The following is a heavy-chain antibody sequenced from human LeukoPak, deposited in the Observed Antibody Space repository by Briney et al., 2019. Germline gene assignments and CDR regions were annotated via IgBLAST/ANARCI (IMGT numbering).Heavy chain of an antibody. CDR1: GFTFSSYG. CDR2: IWYDGSNK. Sequence: GRSLRPSCAASGFTFSSYGMHWVRQAPGKGLEWVAVIWYDGSNKYYADSVKGRFTISRDNSKNTLYLQMNSLRAEDTAVYYCAKAEDSSSIYYYYYMDVWGKGTTVTVSS. D-gene: IGHD6-6*01. V-gene: IGHV3-33*06. J-gene: IGHJ6*03. CDR3: AKAEDSSSIYYYYYMDV.